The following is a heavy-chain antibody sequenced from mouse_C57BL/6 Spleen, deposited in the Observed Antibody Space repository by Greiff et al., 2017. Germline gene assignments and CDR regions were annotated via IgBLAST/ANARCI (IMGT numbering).Heavy chain of an antibody. V-gene: IGHV1-55*01. D-gene: IGHD1-1*01. CDR2: IYPGSGST. CDR1: GYTFTSYW. CDR3: ARDYGSSYRFDY. J-gene: IGHJ2*01. Sequence: QVQLQQPGAELVKPGASVKMSCKASGYTFTSYWITWVKQRPGQGLEWIGDIYPGSGSTNYNAKFKSKATLTVDTSSSTAYMQLSSLTSEDSAVYYCARDYGSSYRFDYWGQGTTLTVSS.